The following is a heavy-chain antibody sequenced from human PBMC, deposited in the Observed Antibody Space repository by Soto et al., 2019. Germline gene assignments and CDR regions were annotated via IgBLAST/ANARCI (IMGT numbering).Heavy chain of an antibody. D-gene: IGHD2-15*01. J-gene: IGHJ6*03. CDR2: IYYSGST. V-gene: IGHV4-31*01. CDR3: ARVGKGLCCSGGSCYSSYYYYMDV. Sequence: QVQLQESGPGLVKPSQTLSLTCTVSGGSISSGGYYWSWIRQHQGKGLEWIGYIYYSGSTYYKPCLKSLVTVVVETSKNRFSLKLSSVIAADTAVYYCARVGKGLCCSGGSCYSSYYYYMDVWGKGTTVTVSS. CDR1: GGSISSGGYY.